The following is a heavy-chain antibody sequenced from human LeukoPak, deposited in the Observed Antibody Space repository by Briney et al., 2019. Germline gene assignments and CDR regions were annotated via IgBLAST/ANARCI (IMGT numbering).Heavy chain of an antibody. J-gene: IGHJ4*02. CDR1: GFTFSSYT. CDR3: ATGGTYFDC. Sequence: PGGSLRLSCAASGFTFSSYTMNWVRQAPGKGLEWVSSISSTSSYIYYADSVEGRFTISRDNAKNSLYLQMNSLRAEDTAVYYCATGGTYFDCWGQGTLVTVSS. CDR2: ISSTSSYI. D-gene: IGHD1-26*01. V-gene: IGHV3-21*01.